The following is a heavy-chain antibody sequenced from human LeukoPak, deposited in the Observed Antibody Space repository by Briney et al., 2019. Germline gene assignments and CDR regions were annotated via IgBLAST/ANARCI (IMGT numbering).Heavy chain of an antibody. CDR2: INPNSGGT. Sequence: ASVKVSCKASGYTFTGYYVHWLRQAPGQGLEWMGWINPNSGGTNYAQKFQDRVTLTRDTSISTAYMELSRLRSDDTAAYFCARGIYGTSGYLYYYWYFDLWGRGTLVTVSS. CDR3: ARGIYGTSGYLYYYWYFDL. D-gene: IGHD3-22*01. V-gene: IGHV1-2*02. CDR1: GYTFTGYY. J-gene: IGHJ2*01.